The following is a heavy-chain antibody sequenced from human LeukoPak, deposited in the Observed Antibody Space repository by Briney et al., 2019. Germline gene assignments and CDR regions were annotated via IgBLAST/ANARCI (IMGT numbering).Heavy chain of an antibody. J-gene: IGHJ4*02. D-gene: IGHD6-13*01. Sequence: GGSLRLSCAASGFTFSDYYMSWIRQAPGKGLGWVSYISSSGSTIYYADSVKGRFTISRDNAKNSLYLQMNSLRAEDTAVYYCAKGSTAGTALRQGYFDYWGQGTLVTVSS. CDR2: ISSSGSTI. CDR3: AKGSTAGTALRQGYFDY. CDR1: GFTFSDYY. V-gene: IGHV3-11*01.